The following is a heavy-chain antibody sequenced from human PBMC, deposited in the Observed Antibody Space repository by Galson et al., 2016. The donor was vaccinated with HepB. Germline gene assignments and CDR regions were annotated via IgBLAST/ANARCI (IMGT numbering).Heavy chain of an antibody. J-gene: IGHJ2*01. V-gene: IGHV3-74*01. Sequence: SLRLSCAASGFTFSSYWMHWVRQVPGKGLVWVSRINSDGSSTTYADSVKGRFTISRDNAKNTVYLQMNSLRGEDTAVYYCARVDSSGYYNHSYFDLWGLGTLVTVSS. CDR3: ARVDSSGYYNHSYFDL. CDR2: INSDGSST. CDR1: GFTFSSYW. D-gene: IGHD3-22*01.